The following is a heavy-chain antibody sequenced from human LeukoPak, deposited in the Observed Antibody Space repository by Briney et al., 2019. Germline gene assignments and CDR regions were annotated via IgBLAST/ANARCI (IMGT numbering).Heavy chain of an antibody. J-gene: IGHJ3*02. Sequence: GGSLRLSCAASGFTFSSYEMNWVRQAPGKGLEWVSYISSSGSTIYYADSVKGRFTISRDNAKNSLYLQMNSLRAEDTAVYYCARDRSLTMIVVAALREAFDIWGQGTMVTVSS. CDR3: ARDRSLTMIVVAALREAFDI. CDR1: GFTFSSYE. V-gene: IGHV3-48*03. CDR2: ISSSGSTI. D-gene: IGHD3-22*01.